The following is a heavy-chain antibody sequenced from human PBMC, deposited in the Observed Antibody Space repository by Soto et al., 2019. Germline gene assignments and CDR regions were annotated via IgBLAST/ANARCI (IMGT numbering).Heavy chain of an antibody. CDR1: GYSISSSNW. CDR2: IYYSGTT. J-gene: IGHJ5*02. D-gene: IGHD3-10*02. CDR3: ARTLFGWGIWFDP. Sequence: SETLSLTCAVSGYSISSSNWWGWIRQPPGKGLEWIGYIYYSGTTYYNPSLKSRVTMSVDTSKNQFSLKLTSVTAVDTAVYYCARTLFGWGIWFDPWGQGTLVTVSS. V-gene: IGHV4-28*01.